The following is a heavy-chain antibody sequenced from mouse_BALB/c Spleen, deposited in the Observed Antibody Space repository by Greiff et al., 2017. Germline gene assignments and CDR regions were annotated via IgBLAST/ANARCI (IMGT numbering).Heavy chain of an antibody. CDR1: GFTFSSYG. V-gene: IGHV5-6-3*01. CDR3: ARFDGYRAWFAY. J-gene: IGHJ3*01. CDR2: INSNGGST. Sequence: VQLQQSGGGLVQPGGSLKLSCAASGFTFSSYGMSWVRQTPDKRLELVATINSNGGSTYYPDSVKGRFTISRDNAKNTLYLQMSSLKSEDTAMYYCARFDGYRAWFAYWGQGTLVTVSA. D-gene: IGHD2-3*01.